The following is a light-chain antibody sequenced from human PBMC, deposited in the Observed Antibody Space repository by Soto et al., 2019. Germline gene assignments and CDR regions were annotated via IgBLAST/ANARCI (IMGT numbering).Light chain of an antibody. Sequence: IQMTQSPSTLSASVGDRVTISCRASQSISSRLAWYQQKAGKAPKLLIYKASGLQSGVPSRFSGSGSGTEFTLIISSLQPDDFATYYCQQYARNPLTVGGGTKVDIK. V-gene: IGKV1-5*03. CDR3: QQYARNPLT. CDR2: KAS. CDR1: QSISSR. J-gene: IGKJ4*01.